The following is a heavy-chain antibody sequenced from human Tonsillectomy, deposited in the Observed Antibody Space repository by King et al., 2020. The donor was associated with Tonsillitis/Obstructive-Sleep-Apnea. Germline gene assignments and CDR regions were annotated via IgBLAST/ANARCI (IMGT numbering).Heavy chain of an antibody. CDR3: ARNYRDIVVVPGSDYYYYYMDV. Sequence: VQLVESGGGLVKPGGSLRLSCAASGFTFSDYYMSWIRQAPGKGLEWVSYISSSSSYTNYADSVKGRFTISRDNAKNSLYLQMNSLRAEDTAVYYCARNYRDIVVVPGSDYYYYYMDVWGKGTTVTVSS. CDR2: ISSSSSYT. J-gene: IGHJ6*03. V-gene: IGHV3-11*05. D-gene: IGHD2-2*01. CDR1: GFTFSDYY.